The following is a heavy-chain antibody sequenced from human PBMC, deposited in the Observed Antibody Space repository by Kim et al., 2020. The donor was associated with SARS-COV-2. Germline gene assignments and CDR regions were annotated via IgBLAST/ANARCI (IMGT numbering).Heavy chain of an antibody. CDR1: GGSFSGYY. CDR2: INHSGST. J-gene: IGHJ6*02. Sequence: SETLSLTCAVYGGSFSGYYWSWIRQPPGKGLEWIGEINHSGSTNYNPSLKSRVTISVDTSKNQFSLKLSSVTAADTAVYYCARAIMITFRGATAKDYYYGMDVWGQGTTVTVSS. CDR3: ARAIMITFRGATAKDYYYGMDV. V-gene: IGHV4-34*01. D-gene: IGHD3-16*01.